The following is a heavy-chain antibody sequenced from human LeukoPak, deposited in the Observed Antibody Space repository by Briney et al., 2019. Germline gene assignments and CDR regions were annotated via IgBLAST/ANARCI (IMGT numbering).Heavy chain of an antibody. D-gene: IGHD4-17*01. CDR3: ARDPTTVTKGLDI. V-gene: IGHV4-59*11. Sequence: SETLSLTCTVSGGSSSSHYWSWIRQPPGKGLEWIGYISYIGGTNYNPSLKSRVTISVDTSKNQFSLKLSSVTAADTAIYYCARDPTTVTKGLDIWGQGTMVTVSS. J-gene: IGHJ3*02. CDR2: ISYIGGT. CDR1: GGSSSSHY.